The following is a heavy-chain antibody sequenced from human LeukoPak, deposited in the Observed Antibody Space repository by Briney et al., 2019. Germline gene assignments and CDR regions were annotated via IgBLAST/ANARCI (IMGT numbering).Heavy chain of an antibody. D-gene: IGHD1-26*01. CDR3: VTDRSGSYDY. V-gene: IGHV4-4*07. CDR2: IYTSGGT. Sequence: SETLSLTCTVSGASISSFYWSWLRQPAGKGPEWIGRIYTSGGTNYNPSLTSRVTMSIDTSKNQFSLKLYSVTAADTAVYYCVTDRSGSYDYWGQGILVTVSS. J-gene: IGHJ4*02. CDR1: GASISSFY.